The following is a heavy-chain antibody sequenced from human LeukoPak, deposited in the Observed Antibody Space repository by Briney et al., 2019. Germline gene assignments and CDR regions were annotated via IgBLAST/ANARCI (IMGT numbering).Heavy chain of an antibody. V-gene: IGHV4-4*02. J-gene: IGHJ4*02. CDR2: MYHSGST. D-gene: IGHD6-13*01. CDR1: GGSITSNHW. Sequence: SGTLSLTCAVSGGSITSNHWWSWVRPPPGKGLEWIGEMYHSGSTNYNPSLKSRVTISLDKSKNQFSLNLNSVTAADTAVYYCARVGAAAGTTGSHTYFDYWGQGTLVAVSS. CDR3: ARVGAAAGTTGSHTYFDY.